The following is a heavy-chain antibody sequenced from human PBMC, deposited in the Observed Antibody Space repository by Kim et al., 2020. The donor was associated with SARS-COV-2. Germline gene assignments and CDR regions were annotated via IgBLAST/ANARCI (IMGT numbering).Heavy chain of an antibody. D-gene: IGHD3-22*01. V-gene: IGHV3-74*01. J-gene: IGHJ4*02. CDR3: ARPYYYDSSGYSGPFDY. Sequence: GGSLRLSCAASGFTFSSYWMHWVRQAPGKGLVWVSRINSDGSSTSYADSVKGRFTISRDNAKNTLYLQMNSLRAEDTAVYYCARPYYYDSSGYSGPFDYWGQGTLVTVSS. CDR1: GFTFSSYW. CDR2: INSDGSST.